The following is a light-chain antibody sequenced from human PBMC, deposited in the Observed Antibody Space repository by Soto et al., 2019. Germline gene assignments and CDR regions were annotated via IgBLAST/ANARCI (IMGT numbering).Light chain of an antibody. Sequence: EIVLRQSPGTLSLSPGDRATLSCRVSESLSSSYLAWYQVKPGQAPSLLIYAASYRATDIPHRFSGSGSGTDFTLTISRLEPEDFAVYFCHQHGSSSWTFGQGTRVEI. V-gene: IGKV3-20*01. CDR1: ESLSSSY. CDR3: HQHGSSSWT. CDR2: AAS. J-gene: IGKJ1*01.